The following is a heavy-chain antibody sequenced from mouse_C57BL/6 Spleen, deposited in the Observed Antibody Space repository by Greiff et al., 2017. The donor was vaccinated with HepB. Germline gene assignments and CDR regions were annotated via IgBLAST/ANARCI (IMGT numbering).Heavy chain of an antibody. Sequence: QVQLQQSGAELVKPGASVKMSCKASGYTFTSYWLTWVKQRPGQGLEWIGDIYPGSGSTNYNEKFKSKATLTVDTSSSTAYMQLSSLTSEDSAVYYCARKRGYYYGSSYGYFDVWGTGTTVTVSS. D-gene: IGHD1-1*01. CDR2: IYPGSGST. CDR1: GYTFTSYW. V-gene: IGHV1-55*01. CDR3: ARKRGYYYGSSYGYFDV. J-gene: IGHJ1*03.